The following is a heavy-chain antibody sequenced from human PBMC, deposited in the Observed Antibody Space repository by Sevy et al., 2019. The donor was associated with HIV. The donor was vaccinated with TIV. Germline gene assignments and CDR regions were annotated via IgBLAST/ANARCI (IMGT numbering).Heavy chain of an antibody. Sequence: GGSLRRSCAASGFTFSSYAMHWVRQAPGKGLEWVAVISYDGSNKYYADSGKGRFTISRDNSKNTLYLQMNSLRAEDTAVYYCAREASYGYDNEYYFDYWGQGTLVTVSS. CDR2: ISYDGSNK. J-gene: IGHJ4*02. CDR1: GFTFSSYA. CDR3: AREASYGYDNEYYFDY. D-gene: IGHD5-18*01. V-gene: IGHV3-30-3*01.